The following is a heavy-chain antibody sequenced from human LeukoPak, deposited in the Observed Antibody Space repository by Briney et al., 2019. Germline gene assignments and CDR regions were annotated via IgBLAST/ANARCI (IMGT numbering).Heavy chain of an antibody. Sequence: GGSLRLSCAASGFTFSGYWMSWVRQAPGKGLEWVAHIKRDGSEKYYVDSVKGRFTISRDIARNSLYLQMDSLRAEDTAVYYCARGSYYYGGSGHHYYFDYWGQGTLVTVSA. D-gene: IGHD3-22*01. CDR2: IKRDGSEK. J-gene: IGHJ4*02. V-gene: IGHV3-7*03. CDR3: ARGSYYYGGSGHHYYFDY. CDR1: GFTFSGYW.